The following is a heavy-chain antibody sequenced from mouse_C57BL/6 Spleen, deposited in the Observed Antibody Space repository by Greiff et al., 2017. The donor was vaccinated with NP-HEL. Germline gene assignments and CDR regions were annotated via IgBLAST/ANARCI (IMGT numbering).Heavy chain of an antibody. Sequence: VQLQQSGAELVKPGASVKISCKASGYAFSSYWMNWVKQRPGKGLEWIGQIYPGDGDTNYNGKFKGKATLTADKSSSTAYMQLSSLTSDDSAVYFCAISRDYGNYGFAYWGQGTLVTVSA. V-gene: IGHV1-80*01. CDR2: IYPGDGDT. CDR1: GYAFSSYW. D-gene: IGHD2-1*01. CDR3: AISRDYGNYGFAY. J-gene: IGHJ3*01.